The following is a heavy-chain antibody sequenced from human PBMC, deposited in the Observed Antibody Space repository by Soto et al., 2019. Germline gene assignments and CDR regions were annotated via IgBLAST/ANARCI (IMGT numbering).Heavy chain of an antibody. D-gene: IGHD3-3*01. J-gene: IGHJ3*02. CDR1: EFTFSDHY. Sequence: GGPLSPFCAASEFTFSDHYMRWIRQAPGKGLEWVSYISSSSSYTNYADSVKGRFTISRDNAKNSLYLQMNSLRAEDTAVYYCASVITIWAIDIWGQGTMVTVSS. CDR2: ISSSSSYT. CDR3: ASVITIWAIDI. V-gene: IGHV3-11*06.